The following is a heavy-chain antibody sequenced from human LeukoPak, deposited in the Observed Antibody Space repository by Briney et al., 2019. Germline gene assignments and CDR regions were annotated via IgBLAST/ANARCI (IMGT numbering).Heavy chain of an antibody. J-gene: IGHJ4*02. V-gene: IGHV3-7*01. Sequence: GGSLRLSCAASGFTFSSYSMNWVRQAPGKGLEWVANIKEDGSEKHYVDSVKGRFTISRDNAKNSLYLQMSSLRAEDTAVYYCTRNEVWGQGTLVTVSS. CDR3: TRNEV. CDR1: GFTFSSYS. CDR2: IKEDGSEK.